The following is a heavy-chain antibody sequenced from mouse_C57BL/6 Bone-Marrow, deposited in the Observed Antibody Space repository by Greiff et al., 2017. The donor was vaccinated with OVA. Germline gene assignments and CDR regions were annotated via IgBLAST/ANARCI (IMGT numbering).Heavy chain of an antibody. CDR1: GYTFTSYW. V-gene: IGHV1-52*01. J-gene: IGHJ4*01. Sequence: VQLQQPGAELVRPGSSVKLSCKASGYTFTSYWMHWVKQRPIQGLEWIGNIDPSDSETHYNQKFKDKATLTVDKSSSTAYMQLSSLTSEDSAVYYCARVCGGSFYYAMDYWGQGTSVTVSS. D-gene: IGHD1-1*02. CDR3: ARVCGGSFYYAMDY. CDR2: IDPSDSET.